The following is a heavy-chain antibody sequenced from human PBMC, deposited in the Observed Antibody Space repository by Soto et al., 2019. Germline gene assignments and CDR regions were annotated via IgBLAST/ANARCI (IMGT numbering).Heavy chain of an antibody. CDR3: ARVLEWGSGWYGFDAFDI. Sequence: QVQLVQSGAEVKKPGASVKVSCKASGYTFTSYDINWVRQATGQGLEWMGWMNPNSGNTGYAQKFQGRVTMTRNTSISTAYMELSSLRSEDTAVYYCARVLEWGSGWYGFDAFDIWGQGTMVTVSS. V-gene: IGHV1-8*01. CDR1: GYTFTSYD. CDR2: MNPNSGNT. D-gene: IGHD6-19*01. J-gene: IGHJ3*02.